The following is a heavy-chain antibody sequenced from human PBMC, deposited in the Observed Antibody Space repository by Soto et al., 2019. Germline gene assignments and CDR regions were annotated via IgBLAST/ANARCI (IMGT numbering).Heavy chain of an antibody. J-gene: IGHJ4*02. CDR2: ISGSGGST. D-gene: IGHD2-21*02. Sequence: LRLSCAASGFTFSRYAMSWVRQAPWTGLEWVSAISGSGGSTYYADSVKGRFTISRDNSKNTLYLQMNSVRAEDTAVYYCAKSGYCGGDCDYYFDYWGQGSVVGVT. CDR3: AKSGYCGGDCDYYFDY. CDR1: GFTFSRYA. V-gene: IGHV3-23*01.